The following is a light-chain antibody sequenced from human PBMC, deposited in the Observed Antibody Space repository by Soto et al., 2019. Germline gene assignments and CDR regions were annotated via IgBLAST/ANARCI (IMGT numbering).Light chain of an antibody. CDR3: SSYINDIRSYV. Sequence: QSALTQPASVSGSPGQSITISCTGTSSDIGAYTSVSWYQHHPGKAPKVMIYEVSKRPSGVSIRFSGSKSGNTASLTISGLQAEDEAHYYCSSYINDIRSYVFGTGTKVTVL. V-gene: IGLV2-14*01. CDR2: EVS. CDR1: SSDIGAYTS. J-gene: IGLJ1*01.